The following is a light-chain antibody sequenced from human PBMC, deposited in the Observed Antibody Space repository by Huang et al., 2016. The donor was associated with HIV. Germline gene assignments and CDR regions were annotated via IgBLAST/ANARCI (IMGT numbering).Light chain of an antibody. Sequence: EIVLTQSPGTLSLSPGERATLSCRASQSVSSSYLAWYQQKPGQAPRILIYGASSRATGIPARFSGSGSGTDFTLTISRLEPEDVAVYYCQQYGSSPRLTFGGGTKVEIK. CDR3: QQYGSSPRLT. CDR2: GAS. J-gene: IGKJ4*01. V-gene: IGKV3-20*01. CDR1: QSVSSSY.